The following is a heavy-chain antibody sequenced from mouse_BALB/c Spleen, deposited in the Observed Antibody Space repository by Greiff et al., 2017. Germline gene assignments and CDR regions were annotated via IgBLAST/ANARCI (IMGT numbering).Heavy chain of an antibody. CDR2: ISSGSSTI. Sequence: EVQLQQSGGGLVQPGGSRKLSCAASGFTFSSFGMHWVRQAPEKGLEWVAYISSGSSTIYYADTVKGRFTISRDNPKNTLFLQMTSLRSEDTAMYYCARKGALTWFAYWGQGTLVTVSA. J-gene: IGHJ3*01. CDR1: GFTFSSFG. CDR3: ARKGALTWFAY. V-gene: IGHV5-17*02. D-gene: IGHD3-1*01.